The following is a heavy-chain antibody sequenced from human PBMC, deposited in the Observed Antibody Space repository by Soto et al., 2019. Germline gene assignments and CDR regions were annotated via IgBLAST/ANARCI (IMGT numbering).Heavy chain of an antibody. J-gene: IGHJ6*02. D-gene: IGHD6-13*01. CDR2: FDPEVGET. V-gene: IGHV1-24*01. CDR3: ARVAIAAAGPYYYYYYGMDV. CDR1: GYTLTELS. Sequence: GASVKVSCKVSGYTLTELSMHWVRQAPGKGLEWMGGFDPEVGETIYAQKFQGRVTMTADTSTGTAYMELSSLRSEDTAVYYCARVAIAAAGPYYYYYYGMDVWGQGTTVTVSS.